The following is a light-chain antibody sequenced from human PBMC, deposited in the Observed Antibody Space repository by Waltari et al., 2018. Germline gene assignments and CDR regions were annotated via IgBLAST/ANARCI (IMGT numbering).Light chain of an antibody. V-gene: IGKV3-15*01. J-gene: IGKJ1*01. Sequence: EIVMTQSPATLSVSPGERATLSCRASQSVSSNLAWYQQKPGKDPRLLIYGASTRATGIPARFSGSGSGTEFTLTISSLQSEDFAVYYCQQYNNWPPWTFGQGTKVEIK. CDR3: QQYNNWPPWT. CDR2: GAS. CDR1: QSVSSN.